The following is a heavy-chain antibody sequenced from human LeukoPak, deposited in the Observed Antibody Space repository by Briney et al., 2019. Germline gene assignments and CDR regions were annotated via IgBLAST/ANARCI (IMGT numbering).Heavy chain of an antibody. Sequence: GWALRLSCAACVLTFSSYVMNWVRQAPGRGLDGVSYSSSSCSTIYYADSVKGRFTIFSDHAKNSVYLQMKRMRPQESACDYVSPGPYGSGSYYKYYFDYRGERTLVTASS. J-gene: IGHJ4*02. V-gene: IGHV3-48*03. CDR2: SSSSCSTI. D-gene: IGHD3-10*01. CDR1: VLTFSSYV. CDR3: SPGPYGSGSYYKYYFDY.